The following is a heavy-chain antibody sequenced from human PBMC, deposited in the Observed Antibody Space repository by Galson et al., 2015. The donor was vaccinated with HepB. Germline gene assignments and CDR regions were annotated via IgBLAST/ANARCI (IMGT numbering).Heavy chain of an antibody. V-gene: IGHV1-46*01. Sequence: SVKVSCKASGYTFTRYYMHWVRQAPGQGLEWMGIINSSGGSTSYAQKFQGRVTMTRDTSTSTVYMELSSLRSEDTAVYYCARGGDVVVPARRHMDVWGQGTTVTVSS. CDR3: ARGGDVVVPARRHMDV. J-gene: IGHJ6*02. D-gene: IGHD2-2*01. CDR2: INSSGGST. CDR1: GYTFTRYY.